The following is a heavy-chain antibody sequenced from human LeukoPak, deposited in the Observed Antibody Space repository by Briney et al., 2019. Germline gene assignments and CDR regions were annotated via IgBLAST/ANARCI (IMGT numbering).Heavy chain of an antibody. CDR2: INRDGSSA. V-gene: IGHV3-74*01. CDR1: AFTFSTYW. Sequence: GGSLRLSCASSAFTFSTYWMHWGRQALEEERWWVSRINRDGSSATYEDSVKGRFNISRDNAKNTLYLQMNSVRAEDKAVYYCASQRVVRRVFDLWGQGTLVTVSS. J-gene: IGHJ5*02. CDR3: ASQRVVRRVFDL. D-gene: IGHD3-10*01.